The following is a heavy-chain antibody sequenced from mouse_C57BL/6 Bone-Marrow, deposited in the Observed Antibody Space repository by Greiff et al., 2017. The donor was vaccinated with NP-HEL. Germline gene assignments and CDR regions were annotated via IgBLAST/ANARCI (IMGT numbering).Heavy chain of an antibody. V-gene: IGHV10-1*01. D-gene: IGHD5-5*01. J-gene: IGHJ1*03. CDR2: IRSKSNNYAT. Sequence: EVHLVESGGGLVQPKGSLKLSCAASGFSFNTYAMNWVRQAPGKGLEWVARIRSKSNNYATYYADSVKDRFTISRDDSESMLYLQMNNLKTEDTAMYYCVRHIYLYFDVWGTGTTVTVSS. CDR3: VRHIYLYFDV. CDR1: GFSFNTYA.